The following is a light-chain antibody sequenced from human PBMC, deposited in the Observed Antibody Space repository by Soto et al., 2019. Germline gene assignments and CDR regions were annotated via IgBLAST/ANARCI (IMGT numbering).Light chain of an antibody. CDR1: SSDIGRYNY. Sequence: QSALTQPASVSGSPGQSITISCTGTSSDIGRYNYVSWYQQHSGKAPKLLIYDVTNRPSGVSNRFSGSKSGNTASLTISGLHAEDEADFYCSSYTTSSTYVFGTGTKVTVL. V-gene: IGLV2-14*01. CDR2: DVT. CDR3: SSYTTSSTYV. J-gene: IGLJ1*01.